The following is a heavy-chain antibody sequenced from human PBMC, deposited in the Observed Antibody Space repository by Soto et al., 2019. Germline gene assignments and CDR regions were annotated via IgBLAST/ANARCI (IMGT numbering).Heavy chain of an antibody. CDR3: EHPESGWFDY. D-gene: IGHD6-19*01. CDR2: IYWDDDK. Sequence: QITLKESGPTLVKPTQTLTLTCTFSGFSLSTSGVGVGWIRQPPGKALEWLALIYWDDDKRYSPSLKSRLTITKETSKHKLVLTMTNMDSVDTATYYCEHPESGWFDYWGQGTLVTVSS. V-gene: IGHV2-5*02. J-gene: IGHJ4*02. CDR1: GFSLSTSGVG.